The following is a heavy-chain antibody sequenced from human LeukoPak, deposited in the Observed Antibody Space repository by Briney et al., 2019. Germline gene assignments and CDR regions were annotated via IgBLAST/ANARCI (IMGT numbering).Heavy chain of an antibody. Sequence: GGSLRLSCAASGFAVSDYWMHWVRQAPGKGPVWVSRLSSDGISTSYADSVKGRFTISRDNAKNALYLQMNSLRAEDTAVYYCARDPGYWGQGTLVTVSS. CDR1: GFAVSDYW. J-gene: IGHJ4*02. CDR2: LSSDGIST. V-gene: IGHV3-74*01. CDR3: ARDPGY.